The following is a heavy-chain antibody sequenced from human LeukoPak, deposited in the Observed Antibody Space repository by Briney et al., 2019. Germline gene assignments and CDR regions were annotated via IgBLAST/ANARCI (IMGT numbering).Heavy chain of an antibody. Sequence: RGSLRLSCVPSGFTVSSYPMSWVRQAAGKGLEWVASISGGGLNTYYADSVKGRFTISRDESKNTLYLQINSLRAEDTAVYYCAKSVGYHSDRSGYYWLGTFDSWGQGTLVTVSS. CDR1: GFTVSSYP. D-gene: IGHD3-22*01. CDR3: AKSVGYHSDRSGYYWLGTFDS. V-gene: IGHV3-23*01. CDR2: ISGGGLNT. J-gene: IGHJ4*02.